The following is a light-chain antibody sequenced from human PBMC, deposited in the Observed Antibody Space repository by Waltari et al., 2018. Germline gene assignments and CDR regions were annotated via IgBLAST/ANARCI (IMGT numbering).Light chain of an antibody. J-gene: IGKJ4*01. V-gene: IGKV3-11*01. CDR2: DAS. CDR3: QQRSDWPLT. CDR1: QSVSSY. Sequence: EIVLTQSPATLSLSPGERATLSCRASQSVSSYLAWYQQNPGQAPRLLIYDASNRATGIPARFSGGGSGTYFTLTISSLEPEDFAFYYCQQRSDWPLTFGGGTKVEIK.